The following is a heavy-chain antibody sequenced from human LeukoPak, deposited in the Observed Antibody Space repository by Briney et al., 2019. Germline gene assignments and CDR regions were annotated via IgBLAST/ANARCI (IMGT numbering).Heavy chain of an antibody. D-gene: IGHD6-13*01. J-gene: IGHJ6*02. CDR1: GYTFTSYD. CDR2: MNPNSGNT. CDR3: ARGYSSSWYIYYYYYGMDV. Sequence: HWASVKVSCKASGYTFTSYDIDWVRQASGQGLEWMGSMNPNSGNTGYAQKFQGRVTMTRNTSISTAYMELSSLRSENTAVYYCARGYSSSWYIYYYYYGMDVWGQGTTVTVSS. V-gene: IGHV1-8*01.